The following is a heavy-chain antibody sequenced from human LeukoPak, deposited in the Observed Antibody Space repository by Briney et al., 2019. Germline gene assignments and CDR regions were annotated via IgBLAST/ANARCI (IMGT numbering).Heavy chain of an antibody. CDR1: EFTFSNYW. V-gene: IGHV3-7*01. CDR3: AKPHFDD. Sequence: PGGSLRLSCVVSEFTFSNYWMGWVRQAPGKGLEWVASINQDGSEKYYLDSVKGRFTTSRDNAENSVYLQMNSLRAEDTAVYYCAKPHFDDWGQGALVTVSS. J-gene: IGHJ4*02. CDR2: INQDGSEK.